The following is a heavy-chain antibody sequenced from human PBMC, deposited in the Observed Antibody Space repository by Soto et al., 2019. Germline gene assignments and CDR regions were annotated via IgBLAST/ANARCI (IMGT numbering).Heavy chain of an antibody. CDR2: INHSGST. Sequence: SETLSLTCAVYGGSFSGCYWSWVRQPPGKGLEWIAEINHSGSTNYNPSLKSRVTISVDTSKNYFSLKLSFVTAADTAVYYCARALPVSRYCISIDCPRSGMDVWGQGTTVTVSS. D-gene: IGHD2-2*01. CDR3: ARALPVSRYCISIDCPRSGMDV. J-gene: IGHJ6*02. CDR1: GGSFSGCY. V-gene: IGHV4-34*01.